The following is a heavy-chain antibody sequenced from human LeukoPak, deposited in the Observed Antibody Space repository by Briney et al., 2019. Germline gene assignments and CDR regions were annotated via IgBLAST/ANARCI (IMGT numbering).Heavy chain of an antibody. CDR3: ARAAAAAMANYFDY. J-gene: IGHJ4*02. CDR2: INPDSGGT. V-gene: IGHV1-2*02. Sequence: ASVKVSCKASGYTFTDSYIHWVRQAPGQGLERMGWINPDSGGTSYAQKFQDRVTMTRDTSISTAYMELSSLRSDDTAVYYCARAAAAAMANYFDYWGQGALVTVAS. D-gene: IGHD2-2*01. CDR1: GYTFTDSY.